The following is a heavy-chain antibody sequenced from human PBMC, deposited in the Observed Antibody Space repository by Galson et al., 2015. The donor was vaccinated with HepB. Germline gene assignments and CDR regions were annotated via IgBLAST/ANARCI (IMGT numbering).Heavy chain of an antibody. CDR3: ASIDGTFLDY. CDR1: GFTFSSYA. Sequence: SLRLSCAAFGFTFSSYAMHWVRQAPGKGLEWVAVISYDGSNKYYADSVKGRFTISRDNSKNTLYLQMNSLRAEDTAEYYCASIDGTFLDYWGQGTLVTVSS. J-gene: IGHJ4*02. CDR2: ISYDGSNK. D-gene: IGHD3-9*01. V-gene: IGHV3-30-3*01.